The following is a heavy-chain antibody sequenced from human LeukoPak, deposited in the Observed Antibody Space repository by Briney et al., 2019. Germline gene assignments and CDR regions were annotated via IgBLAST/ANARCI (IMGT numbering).Heavy chain of an antibody. D-gene: IGHD3-10*01. J-gene: IGHJ5*02. Sequence: IXQPPXXXXEWIXEINHSGSTNYNPSLKSRVTISVDTSKNQFSLKLSSVTAADTAVYYCARERKSLLWFGELSTWGQGTLVTVSS. CDR2: INHSGST. CDR3: ARERKSLLWFGELST. V-gene: IGHV4-34*01.